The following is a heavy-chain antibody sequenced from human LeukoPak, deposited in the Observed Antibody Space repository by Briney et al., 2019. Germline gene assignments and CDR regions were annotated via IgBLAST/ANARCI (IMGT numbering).Heavy chain of an antibody. CDR3: AREGSSRWESWFDP. CDR2: ISYDGSNK. Sequence: PGRSLRLSCAASGFTFSSYAMHWVRQAPGKGLEWVAVISYDGSNKYYADSVKGRFTISRDNSKNTLYLQMNSLRAEDTAVYYCAREGSSRWESWFDPWGREPWSPSPQ. V-gene: IGHV3-30*04. D-gene: IGHD6-13*01. CDR1: GFTFSSYA. J-gene: IGHJ5*02.